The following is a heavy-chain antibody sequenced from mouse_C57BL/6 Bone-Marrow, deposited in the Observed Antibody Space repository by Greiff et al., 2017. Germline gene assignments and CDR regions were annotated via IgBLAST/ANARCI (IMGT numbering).Heavy chain of an antibody. Sequence: VQLQQPGAELVMPGASVKLSCKASGYTFTSYWMHWVKQRPGQGLEWIGEIDPSDSYTNYNQKFKGKSTLTVDKSSSTPYMQLSSLTSEDSAVYYCAREVYYGSLYYFDYWGQGTTLTVSS. J-gene: IGHJ2*01. CDR1: GYTFTSYW. V-gene: IGHV1-69*01. CDR3: AREVYYGSLYYFDY. D-gene: IGHD1-1*01. CDR2: IDPSDSYT.